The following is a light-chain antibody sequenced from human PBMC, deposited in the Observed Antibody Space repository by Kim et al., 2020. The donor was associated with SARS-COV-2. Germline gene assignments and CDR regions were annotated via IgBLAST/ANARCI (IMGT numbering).Light chain of an antibody. CDR3: EQRSSWPLT. Sequence: LSPGERASLSCRASPSVGSHLAWYQQKPGQAPRLLLYDASNRATGIPARFSGSGSGTDFTLTISSLETEDFAVYYCEQRSSWPLTFGGGTKVDIK. CDR2: DAS. V-gene: IGKV3-11*01. CDR1: PSVGSH. J-gene: IGKJ4*01.